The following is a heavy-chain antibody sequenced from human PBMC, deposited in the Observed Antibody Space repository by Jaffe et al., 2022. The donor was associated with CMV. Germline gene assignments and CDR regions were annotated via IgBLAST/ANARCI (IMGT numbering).Heavy chain of an antibody. V-gene: IGHV3-48*03. D-gene: IGHD3-10*01. J-gene: IGHJ6*03. CDR2: ISSSGGTL. CDR1: GFTFSSYQ. CDR3: ARDAAGSGSYFSYHYRNKYYYYMDV. Sequence: EEQLVESGGGLVQPGGSLRLSCEASGFTFSSYQMNWVRQAPGKGLEWVSYISSSGGTLYYADSVKGRFTISRDSARNSLYLQMNSLRAEDTAVYYCARDAAGSGSYFSYHYRNKYYYYMDVWGKGTTVTVSS.